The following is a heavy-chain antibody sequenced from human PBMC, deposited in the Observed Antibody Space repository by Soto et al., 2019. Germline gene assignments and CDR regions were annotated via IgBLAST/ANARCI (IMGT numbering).Heavy chain of an antibody. Sequence: SETLSLTCAVSGGSISSSNWWSWVRQPPGKGLERIGEIYHSGSTNYNPSLKSRVTISVDKSKNQFSLKLSSVTAADTAVYYCARAVSGYYTNWFDPWGQGTLVTVSS. V-gene: IGHV4-4*02. CDR3: ARAVSGYYTNWFDP. J-gene: IGHJ5*02. CDR1: GGSISSSNW. D-gene: IGHD3-22*01. CDR2: IYHSGST.